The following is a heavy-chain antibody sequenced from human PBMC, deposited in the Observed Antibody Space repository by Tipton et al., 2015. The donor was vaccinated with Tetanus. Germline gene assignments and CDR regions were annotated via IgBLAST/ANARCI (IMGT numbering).Heavy chain of an antibody. CDR3: ARLRYSYGSQADP. CDR1: GGSISSSSYY. V-gene: IGHV4-39*01. CDR2: IYYSGST. J-gene: IGHJ5*02. D-gene: IGHD5-18*01. Sequence: TLSLTCTVSGGSISSSSYYWGWIRQPPGKGLEWIGSIYYSGSTYYNPSLKSRVTISVDTSKNQFSLKLSSVTAADTAVYYCARLRYSYGSQADPWGQGPLVTVSS.